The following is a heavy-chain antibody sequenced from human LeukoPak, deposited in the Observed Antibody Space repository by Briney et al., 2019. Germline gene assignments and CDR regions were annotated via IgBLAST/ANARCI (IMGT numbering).Heavy chain of an antibody. CDR2: INPNSGGT. D-gene: IGHD2-15*01. V-gene: IGHV1-2*02. CDR3: ARGYCSGGSCYSVENWFDP. CDR1: GYTFTGYY. J-gene: IGHJ5*02. Sequence: APVKVSCKAAGYTFTGYYMFWVRQAPGQGLEWMGWINPNSGGTNYAQKFQGRVTMTRDTSISTAYMELSRLRSDDTAVYYCARGYCSGGSCYSVENWFDPWGQGTLVTVSS.